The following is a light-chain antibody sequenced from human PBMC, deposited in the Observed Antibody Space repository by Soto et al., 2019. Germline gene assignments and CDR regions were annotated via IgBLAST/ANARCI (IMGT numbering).Light chain of an antibody. CDR2: DAF. CDR1: HSVTNF. J-gene: IGKJ5*01. Sequence: EIVLTQSPATLSLSPGERATLSCRSSHSVTNFLAWYQQKPGQAPRLLTYDAFNRATGIPASFSGSGSGTESTLTISGLQSEDFAVYYCQQYKSWPITFGQGTRLEIK. V-gene: IGKV3-11*01. CDR3: QQYKSWPIT.